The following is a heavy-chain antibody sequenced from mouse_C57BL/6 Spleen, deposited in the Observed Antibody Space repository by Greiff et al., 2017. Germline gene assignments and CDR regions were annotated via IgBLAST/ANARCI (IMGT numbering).Heavy chain of an antibody. J-gene: IGHJ4*01. Sequence: LEESGPELVKPGASVKISCKASGYAFSSSWMNWVKQRPGKGLEWIGRNYPGDGDTNYNGKFKGKATLTADKSSSTAYMQLSSLTSEDSAVYFCARWLLYYAMDYWGQGTSVTVSS. D-gene: IGHD2-3*01. CDR2: NYPGDGDT. CDR3: ARWLLYYAMDY. V-gene: IGHV1-82*01. CDR1: GYAFSSSW.